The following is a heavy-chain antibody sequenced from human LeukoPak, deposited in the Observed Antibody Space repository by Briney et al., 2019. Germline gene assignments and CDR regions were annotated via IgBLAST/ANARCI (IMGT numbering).Heavy chain of an antibody. D-gene: IGHD7-27*01. CDR3: ARSGANWGDAFDI. J-gene: IGHJ3*02. Sequence: SETLSLTCAVSGGSISSSNWWSWDRQPPGKGLEWIGEIYHSGSTNYNPSLKSRVTISVDKSKNQFSLKLSSVAAADTAVYYCARSGANWGDAFDIWGQGTMVTVSS. CDR1: GGSISSSNW. V-gene: IGHV4-4*02. CDR2: IYHSGST.